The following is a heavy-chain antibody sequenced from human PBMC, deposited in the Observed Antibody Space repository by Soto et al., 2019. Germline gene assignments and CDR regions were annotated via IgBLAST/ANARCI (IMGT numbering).Heavy chain of an antibody. CDR1: GFTFSSYA. J-gene: IGHJ4*02. Sequence: GSLRLSCAASGFTFSSYAMSWVRQAPGKGLEWVSAISGSGGSTYYADSVKGRFTISRDNSKNTLYLQMNSLRAEDTAVYYCAKAGDIVVVPAAILFDYWGQGTLVTVSS. CDR2: ISGSGGST. CDR3: AKAGDIVVVPAAILFDY. D-gene: IGHD2-2*01. V-gene: IGHV3-23*01.